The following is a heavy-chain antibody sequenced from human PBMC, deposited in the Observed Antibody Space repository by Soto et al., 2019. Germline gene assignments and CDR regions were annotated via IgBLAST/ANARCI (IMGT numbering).Heavy chain of an antibody. J-gene: IGHJ5*02. CDR1: GFIFKDFA. Sequence: DVQLFESGGGLVEPGESLRLSCAASGFIFKDFAMSWVRHAPVRGLEWVSTITTSGDITYSADSVRGRFTISRDNSANTLFLQMSSLRGDDTATYYCTKGDSSGFFDPSTGYSTPDQWGQGTLVTVSS. D-gene: IGHD2-15*01. V-gene: IGHV3-23*01. CDR3: TKGDSSGFFDPSTGYSTPDQ. CDR2: ITTSGDIT.